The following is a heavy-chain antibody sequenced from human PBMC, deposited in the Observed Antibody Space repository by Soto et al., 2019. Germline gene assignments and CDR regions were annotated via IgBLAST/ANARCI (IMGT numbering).Heavy chain of an antibody. CDR3: VGYHSGSYLGN. CDR1: GNTLTNYA. Sequence: QVQLVQSGAEVKRPGASVKVSCKASGNTLTNYAIHWVRQAPGQSLEWMGRINTGDGNTKYSQNFQGRVTMTRDTPASTAYMEVIRLRSEDTAVYYCVGYHSGSYLGNWGQGTLVTVSS. J-gene: IGHJ4*02. D-gene: IGHD3-10*01. V-gene: IGHV1-3*04. CDR2: INTGDGNT.